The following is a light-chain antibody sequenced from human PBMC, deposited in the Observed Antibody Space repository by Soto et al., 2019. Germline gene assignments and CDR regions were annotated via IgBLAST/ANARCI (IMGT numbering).Light chain of an antibody. J-gene: IGLJ2*01. V-gene: IGLV6-57*04. CDR3: QSYDSSPGVV. Sequence: NFMLTQPHSVSESPGKTVTISCTRSSGSIASNYVQWYQQRPGSAPTTVIYEDNQRPSGVPDRFSGSIDSSSNSASLTISGLKTEDEADYNCQSYDSSPGVVFGGGTKVTVL. CDR2: EDN. CDR1: SGSIASNY.